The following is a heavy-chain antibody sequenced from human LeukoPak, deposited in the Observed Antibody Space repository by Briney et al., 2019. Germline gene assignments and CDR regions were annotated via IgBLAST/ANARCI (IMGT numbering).Heavy chain of an antibody. CDR1: GGSISSYY. CDR2: IYTSGST. D-gene: IGHD2-2*01. V-gene: IGHV4-4*07. J-gene: IGHJ5*02. Sequence: SETLSLTCTVSGGSISSYYWSWIRQPAGKGLGWIGRIYTSGSTNYNPSLKSRVTMSVDTSKNQFSLKLSSVTAADTAVYYCARNHCSSTSCNFNWFDPWGQGTLVTVSS. CDR3: ARNHCSSTSCNFNWFDP.